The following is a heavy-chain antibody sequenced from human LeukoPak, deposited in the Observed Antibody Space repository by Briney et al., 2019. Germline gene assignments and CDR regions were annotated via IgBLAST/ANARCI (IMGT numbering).Heavy chain of an antibody. CDR1: GGTFSSYA. D-gene: IGHD5-12*01. V-gene: IGHV1-69*13. CDR2: IIPIFGTA. Sequence: SVKVSCKASGGTFSSYAISRVRQAPGQGLEWMGGIIPIFGTANYAQKFQGRVTITADESTSTAYMELSSLRSEDTAVYYCARPYGGYVDDAFDIWGQGIMVTVSS. CDR3: ARPYGGYVDDAFDI. J-gene: IGHJ3*02.